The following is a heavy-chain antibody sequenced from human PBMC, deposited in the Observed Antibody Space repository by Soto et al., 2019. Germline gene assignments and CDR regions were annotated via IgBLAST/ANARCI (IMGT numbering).Heavy chain of an antibody. J-gene: IGHJ6*02. CDR2: ISHDGNNE. Sequence: PGGSLRLSCAASGLPFSSYGMHWVRQAPGKGLEWVALISHDGNNEFYADSVKGRFTVSRDNSRNTLYLQMNSLRAEDTAVYYCAKVAQGDPLNSDYGIDVWGQGTTVTVSS. V-gene: IGHV3-30*18. CDR1: GLPFSSYG. CDR3: AKVAQGDPLNSDYGIDV. D-gene: IGHD2-21*02.